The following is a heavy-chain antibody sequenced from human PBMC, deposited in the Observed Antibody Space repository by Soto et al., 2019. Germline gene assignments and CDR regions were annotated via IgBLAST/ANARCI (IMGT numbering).Heavy chain of an antibody. CDR1: GFTFDDYA. D-gene: IGHD3-10*01. CDR2: ISWNSGSI. V-gene: IGHV3-9*01. J-gene: IGHJ4*02. Sequence: GGSLRLSCAASGFTFDDYAMHWVRQAPGKGLEWVSGISWNSGSIGYADSVKGRFTISRDNAKNSLYLQMNSLRAEDTALYYCAKDSAGSGSYYIKYWGQGTLVTVSS. CDR3: AKDSAGSGSYYIKY.